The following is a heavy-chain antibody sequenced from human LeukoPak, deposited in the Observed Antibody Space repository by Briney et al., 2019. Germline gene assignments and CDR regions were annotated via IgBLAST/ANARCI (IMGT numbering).Heavy chain of an antibody. CDR2: LYYSGST. V-gene: IGHV4-59*01. J-gene: IGHJ5*02. Sequence: PSETRSLTGMVSGGSISIYYWSWIGQPPGKGLEWIGYLYYSGSTNYNPSLKSRVTISVDTSKNRFSLKLSSVTAADTAVYYCARVRLSLFDPWGQGTLVTVSS. D-gene: IGHD3-10*01. CDR3: ARVRLSLFDP. CDR1: GGSISIYY.